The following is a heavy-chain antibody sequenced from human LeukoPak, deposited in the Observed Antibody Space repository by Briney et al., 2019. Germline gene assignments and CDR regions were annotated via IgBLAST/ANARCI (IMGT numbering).Heavy chain of an antibody. Sequence: PGRSLRLSCAASGFTFSSYGMHWVRQAPGRGLEWVVVIWNDGSHKYYADSVKGRFTISRDNSKNTLYLQMNSLRAEDTAVYYCARLSGYEKGYVFDIWGQGTMVTVSS. D-gene: IGHD5-12*01. CDR2: IWNDGSHK. V-gene: IGHV3-33*01. CDR3: ARLSGYEKGYVFDI. CDR1: GFTFSSYG. J-gene: IGHJ3*02.